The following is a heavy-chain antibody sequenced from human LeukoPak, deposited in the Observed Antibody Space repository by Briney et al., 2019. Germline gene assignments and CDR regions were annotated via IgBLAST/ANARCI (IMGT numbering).Heavy chain of an antibody. V-gene: IGHV4-34*01. CDR2: IDPNGNT. D-gene: IGHD4-17*01. CDR3: ARGRSYEYGDYDC. CDR1: GGAFSGYS. J-gene: IGHJ4*02. Sequence: SETLSLTCAVYGGAFSGYSWSWIRQPPGKGLEWIGEIDPNGNTNYNPSLKSRVTVLVDTSKNQFSLNLDSVTAADTAIYYCARGRSYEYGDYDCWGQGTLVTVSS.